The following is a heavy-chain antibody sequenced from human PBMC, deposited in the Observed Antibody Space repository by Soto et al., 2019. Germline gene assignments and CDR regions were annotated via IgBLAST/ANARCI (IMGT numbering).Heavy chain of an antibody. CDR1: GFTFSSYA. CDR3: ARDEAAAGMDGMDV. D-gene: IGHD6-13*01. CDR2: ISYDGSNK. V-gene: IGHV3-30-3*01. Sequence: QVQLVESGGGVVQPGRSLRLSCAASGFTFSSYAMHWVRQAPGKGLEWVAVISYDGSNKYYADSVKGRFTISRDNSNNTLYLQMNSLRAEDTAVYYCARDEAAAGMDGMDVWGQGTTVTVSS. J-gene: IGHJ6*02.